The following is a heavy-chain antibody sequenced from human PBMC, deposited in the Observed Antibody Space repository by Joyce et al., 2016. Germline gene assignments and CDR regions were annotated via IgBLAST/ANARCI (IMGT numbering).Heavy chain of an antibody. J-gene: IGHJ4*02. CDR1: GFSFTNYA. V-gene: IGHV3-30-3*01. CDR3: ARDPRGATRNYFDY. Sequence: QVQLVESGGGVVQPGRSLRLSCAASGFSFTNYAMHWVRQAPGKGLKGMAVISIDGGNIFYADSVQGRFTISRDKSKNTLYLQMNSLRGEDTAVYYCARDPRGATRNYFDYWGQGTLVTVSS. CDR2: ISIDGGNI. D-gene: IGHD3-10*01.